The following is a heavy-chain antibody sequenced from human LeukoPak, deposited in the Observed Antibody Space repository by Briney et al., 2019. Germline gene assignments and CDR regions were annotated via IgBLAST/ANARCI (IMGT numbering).Heavy chain of an antibody. V-gene: IGHV3-30*03. CDR2: ISYDGSNK. Sequence: GGSLRLSCAASGFTFSSYGMHWVRQAPGKGLEWVAVISYDGSNKYYADSVKGRFTISRDNSKDTLYLQMTSLRAEDTAVYYCASPSSTPGMDVWGQGTTVTVSS. J-gene: IGHJ6*02. CDR3: ASPSSTPGMDV. CDR1: GFTFSSYG. D-gene: IGHD2-2*01.